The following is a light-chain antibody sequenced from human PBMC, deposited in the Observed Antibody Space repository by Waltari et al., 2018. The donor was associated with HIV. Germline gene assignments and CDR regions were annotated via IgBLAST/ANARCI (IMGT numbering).Light chain of an antibody. CDR1: QTINGN. Sequence: DIQLTQSPSSLSASVGDRVTITCRASQTINGNLNWYQQIPGKAPKLLIFGASTLQTGVPARFSGSGSGTHFTLTVTSLQPEDFATYVCQQTYRLPQTFGQGTRVDIK. J-gene: IGKJ5*01. CDR2: GAS. CDR3: QQTYRLPQT. V-gene: IGKV1-39*01.